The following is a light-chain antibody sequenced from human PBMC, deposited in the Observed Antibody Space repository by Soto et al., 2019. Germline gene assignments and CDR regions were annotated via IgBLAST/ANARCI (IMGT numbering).Light chain of an antibody. Sequence: DIQMTQSQSFLLASLGERVTITCQASQDITTYLNWYQQKPGKAPKLLIYHASNLEIGVPSRFSGSGSGTDFTFTIRILQPEDIATYYCQQYVNLPLTFGGGTKVEIK. J-gene: IGKJ4*01. CDR1: QDITTY. CDR2: HAS. V-gene: IGKV1-33*01. CDR3: QQYVNLPLT.